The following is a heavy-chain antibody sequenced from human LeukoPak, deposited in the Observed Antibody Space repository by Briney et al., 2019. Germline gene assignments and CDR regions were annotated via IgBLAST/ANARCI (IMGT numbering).Heavy chain of an antibody. CDR2: ISITSTM. D-gene: IGHD2-15*01. CDR1: QFTFSSYS. J-gene: IGHJ4*02. CDR3: ARDTVYSFDY. V-gene: IGHV3-48*02. Sequence: GGSLRLSCGASQFTFSSYSMNWVRQAPGKGLEWVSYISITSTMYADSVRGRFTISRDNAKNSLYLQMNSLRDEDTAVYYCARDTVYSFDYWGQGALVTVSS.